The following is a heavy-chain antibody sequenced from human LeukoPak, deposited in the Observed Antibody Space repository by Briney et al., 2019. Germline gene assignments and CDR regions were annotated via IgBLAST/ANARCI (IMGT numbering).Heavy chain of an antibody. CDR3: AEDEGGAAAGTDWFDP. Sequence: GASVKVSCKASGYTFTGHYMHWVRQAPGQGLEWMGWINPNSGGTNYAQKFQGRVTMTTDTSINTVYMELSRLKSNDTAVYYCAEDEGGAAAGTDWFDPWGQGTLVIVSS. CDR2: INPNSGGT. V-gene: IGHV1-2*02. CDR1: GYTFTGHY. J-gene: IGHJ5*01. D-gene: IGHD6-13*01.